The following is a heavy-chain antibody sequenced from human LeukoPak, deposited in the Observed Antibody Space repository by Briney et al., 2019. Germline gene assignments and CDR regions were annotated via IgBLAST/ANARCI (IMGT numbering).Heavy chain of an antibody. V-gene: IGHV4-4*02. CDR2: IYHSGSA. D-gene: IGHD6-19*01. Sequence: SGTLSLTCAVSGGSISSSNWWSWVRQPPGKGLEWIGEIYHSGSANYNPSLKSRVTISVDKSKNQFSLKLSSVTAADTAVYYCARASYSSGWHGDYWGQGTLVTVSS. CDR1: GGSISSSNW. CDR3: ARASYSSGWHGDY. J-gene: IGHJ4*02.